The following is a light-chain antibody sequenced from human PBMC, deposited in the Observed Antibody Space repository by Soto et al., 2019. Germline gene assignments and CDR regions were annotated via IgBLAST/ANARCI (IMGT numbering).Light chain of an antibody. J-gene: IGLJ1*01. V-gene: IGLV2-23*01. CDR3: SSYAGSGTFV. Sequence: QSALTQPASVSGSPGQSITISCTGTSSDVGTYNLVSWYQQHPGTAPKLMIYEGSKRPSGVSDRFSGSKSGNMASLTISGLQAEDEADYHCSSYAGSGTFVFGTGTKVTVL. CDR2: EGS. CDR1: SSDVGTYNL.